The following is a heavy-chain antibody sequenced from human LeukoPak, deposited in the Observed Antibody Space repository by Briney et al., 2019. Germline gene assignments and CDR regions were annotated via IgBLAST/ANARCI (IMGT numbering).Heavy chain of an antibody. J-gene: IGHJ5*02. V-gene: IGHV3-23*01. CDR3: AKRVGISWFDP. CDR2: ISGSGGST. D-gene: IGHD1-26*01. Sequence: GGSLRLSCAASGFTFSSYAMSCVPQAPGEGVGWVSAISGSGGSTYYADSVKGRFTISRDNSKNTLYLQMNSLRAEDTAVYYCAKRVGISWFDPWGQGTLVTVSS. CDR1: GFTFSSYA.